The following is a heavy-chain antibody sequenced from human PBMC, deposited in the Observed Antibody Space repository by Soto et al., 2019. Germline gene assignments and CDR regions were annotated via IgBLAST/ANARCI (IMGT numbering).Heavy chain of an antibody. D-gene: IGHD3-10*01. CDR2: TYYRGNT. Sequence: QVQLQESGPGLVKPSQTLTLTCTVSDDSITGGGYFWTWIRQLPGKGLEWLGSTYYRGNTSYNPSLTRRGTISLDPSQRRVPPRVTSGTAADTAIYFFARGGSGTYHVWGQGTLVIVSS. J-gene: IGHJ4*02. V-gene: IGHV4-31*02. CDR1: DDSITGGGYF. CDR3: ARGGSGTYHV.